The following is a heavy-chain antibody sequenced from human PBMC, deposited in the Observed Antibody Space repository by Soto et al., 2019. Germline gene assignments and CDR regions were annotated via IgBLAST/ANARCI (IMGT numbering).Heavy chain of an antibody. J-gene: IGHJ6*03. Sequence: PSETLSLTCTVSGGSISSYYWSWIRQPPGKGLEWIGYIYYSGSTNYNPSLKSRVTISVDTSKNQFSLKLSSVTAADTAVYYCARLGGYYSYYMDVWGKGTTVTVSS. V-gene: IGHV4-59*08. CDR2: IYYSGST. CDR3: ARLGGYYSYYMDV. D-gene: IGHD3-16*01. CDR1: GGSISSYY.